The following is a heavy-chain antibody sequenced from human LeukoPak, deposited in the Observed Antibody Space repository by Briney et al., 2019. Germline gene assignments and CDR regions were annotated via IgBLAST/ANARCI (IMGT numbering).Heavy chain of an antibody. CDR2: VYYSGST. J-gene: IGHJ4*02. Sequence: SETLSLNCTVSGGSISSYYWSWIRQPPGKGLEWIGNVYYSGSTYYNPSLKTGVTISVDTSKNQFSLKLRSVTAADTAVYYCARRASSAWYFDYWGQGTLVTVSS. CDR3: ARRASSAWYFDY. D-gene: IGHD6-19*01. V-gene: IGHV4-59*04. CDR1: GGSISSYY.